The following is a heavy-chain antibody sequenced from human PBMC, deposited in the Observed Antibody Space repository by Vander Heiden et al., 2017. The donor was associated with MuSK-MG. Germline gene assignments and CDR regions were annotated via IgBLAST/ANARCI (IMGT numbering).Heavy chain of an antibody. V-gene: IGHV4-59*01. CDR1: CAPIGSYY. D-gene: IGHD2-2*01. Sequence: QVQLQESGSALVKPSETLSLTCTVSCAPIGSYYGSWIRQPPGKGLEWIGYIYYSGSTNYNPAIKSRVTTSADTSKNQFSLKLSSVTAADTAVYYCATSRDPIYWYFDLWGRGTLVTVSS. CDR2: IYYSGST. CDR3: ATSRDPIYWYFDL. J-gene: IGHJ2*01.